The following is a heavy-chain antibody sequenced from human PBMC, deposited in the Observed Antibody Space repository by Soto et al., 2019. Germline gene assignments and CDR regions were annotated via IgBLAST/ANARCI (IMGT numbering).Heavy chain of an antibody. Sequence: GSLRLSCSASGFTYSSFAMHWVRQAPGKGLENVSAISSNGGRTYYADSVKGRFTISRDNSKNTLYLQMNSLRAEDTAVYYCVIVAGTWYFDLWGRGTLVTVSS. CDR2: ISSNGGRT. J-gene: IGHJ2*01. CDR1: GFTYSSFA. V-gene: IGHV3-64D*08. D-gene: IGHD6-19*01. CDR3: VIVAGTWYFDL.